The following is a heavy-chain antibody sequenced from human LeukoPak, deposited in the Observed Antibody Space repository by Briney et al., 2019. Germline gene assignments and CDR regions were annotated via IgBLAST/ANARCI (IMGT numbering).Heavy chain of an antibody. CDR2: IYSTTTYI. CDR1: GCPFSSFS. D-gene: IGHD5-24*01. J-gene: IGHJ3*02. V-gene: IGHV3-21*01. CDR3: ARDQFIHAFDI. Sequence: GGSLSLSCAPSGCPFSSFSMNWVRHAPGKGLEWLSSIYSTTTYIYYADSVKGRFTISRDNAENSLYLQMNRLRAEDTAVYYCARDQFIHAFDIWGQGTMVTVSS.